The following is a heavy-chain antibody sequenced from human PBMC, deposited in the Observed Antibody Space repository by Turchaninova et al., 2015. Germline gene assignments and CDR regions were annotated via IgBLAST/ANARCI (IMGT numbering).Heavy chain of an antibody. CDR1: RDSVSSNKSA. CDR3: ARLGIAVAGTTEPDDY. V-gene: IGHV6-1*01. J-gene: IGHJ4*02. D-gene: IGHD6-19*01. Sequence: QVQLQQSGPGLVKTSQTPSPPCAISRDSVSSNKSAWNWIRQSPSRGLEWLGRTYYTSKWYNDYAVSVKSRITINPDTSKNQFSLQLNSVTPEDTAVYYCARLGIAVAGTTEPDDYWGQGTLVTVSS. CDR2: TYYTSKWYN.